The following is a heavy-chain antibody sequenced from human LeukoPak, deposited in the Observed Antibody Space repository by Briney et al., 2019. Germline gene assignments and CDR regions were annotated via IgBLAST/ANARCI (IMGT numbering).Heavy chain of an antibody. V-gene: IGHV4-39*07. J-gene: IGHJ6*03. CDR2: VYFNGDT. CDR1: GDSISSPSYH. Sequence: SETLSLTCTYSGDSISSPSYHWHWIRQSPGKGLEWVASVYFNGDTYYNPSLKSRVTISVDTSKNQFSLKLSSVTAADTAVYYCARGLTYYDFWSGYHEDYYYYYMDVWGKGTTVTVSS. CDR3: ARGLTYYDFWSGYHEDYYYYYMDV. D-gene: IGHD3-3*01.